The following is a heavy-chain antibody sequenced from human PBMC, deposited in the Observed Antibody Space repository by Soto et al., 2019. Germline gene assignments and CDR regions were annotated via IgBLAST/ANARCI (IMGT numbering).Heavy chain of an antibody. D-gene: IGHD2-15*01. CDR3: AHEATVVDYWYFDL. Sequence: QITLKESGPTLVKPTQTLTLTCTFSGFSLSTSEVGVGWIRQPPGKALEWLALIYWDDDKRYSPALKNRLTLTKATPKTQVVLTMTHMDPVDTATCYCAHEATVVDYWYFDLWGRGTLVTVSS. CDR2: IYWDDDK. V-gene: IGHV2-5*02. J-gene: IGHJ2*01. CDR1: GFSLSTSEVG.